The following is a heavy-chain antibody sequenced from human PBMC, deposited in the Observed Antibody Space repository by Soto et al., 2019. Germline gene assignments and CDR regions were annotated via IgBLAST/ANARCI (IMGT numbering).Heavy chain of an antibody. CDR2: ISGSGGAT. CDR1: GFTFRSYV. D-gene: IGHD2-2*01. J-gene: IGHJ6*02. CDR3: AKDRRDAIYAMDV. V-gene: IGHV3-23*01. Sequence: DVQLLESGGGLVQPGGSLRLSCAASGFTFRSYVMTWVRQAPGKGLEWVSAISGSGGATYYADSVKGRFTISRDNSKNTLYLQMNSLRAEDTALYYCAKDRRDAIYAMDVWGLGTTVTVSS.